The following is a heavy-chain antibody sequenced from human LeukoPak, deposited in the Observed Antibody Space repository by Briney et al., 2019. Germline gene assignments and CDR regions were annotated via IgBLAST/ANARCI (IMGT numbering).Heavy chain of an antibody. J-gene: IGHJ5*02. CDR1: GFTFSSYG. Sequence: GGSLRLSCAASGFTFSSYGMHWVRQAPGKGLEWVAVISYDGSNKYYADSVKGRFTISRDNSKNTLYLQMNSLRAEDTAVYYCAKPRGYDFWSGSIDPWGKGTLVTVSS. V-gene: IGHV3-30*18. CDR3: AKPRGYDFWSGSIDP. D-gene: IGHD3-3*01. CDR2: ISYDGSNK.